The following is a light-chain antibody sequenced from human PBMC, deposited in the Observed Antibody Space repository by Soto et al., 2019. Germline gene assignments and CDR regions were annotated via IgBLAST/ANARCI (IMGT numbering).Light chain of an antibody. Sequence: QSVLTQPASVSASPGRSITIPCTGTSSDVGSYNLVSWFQQHPGKVPKLLIYEGTKRPSGLSDRFSGSKSGTTASLTISGLQAEDEAHYYCYSYAGENLYVFGTGTKV. CDR3: YSYAGENLYV. CDR2: EGT. J-gene: IGLJ1*01. V-gene: IGLV2-23*01. CDR1: SSDVGSYNL.